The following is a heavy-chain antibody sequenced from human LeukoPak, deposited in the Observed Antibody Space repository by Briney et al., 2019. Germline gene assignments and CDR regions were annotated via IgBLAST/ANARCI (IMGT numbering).Heavy chain of an antibody. J-gene: IGHJ4*02. CDR3: AREYSSGWYYGY. Sequence: GGSLRLSWAASGFTFSSYWMNWVRQAPGKGLEWVANIKRDGSEKYYVDSVKGRFTISRDNAKNSLYLQMNSLRAEDTAVYYCAREYSSGWYYGYWGQGTLVTVSS. V-gene: IGHV3-7*01. CDR1: GFTFSSYW. CDR2: IKRDGSEK. D-gene: IGHD6-19*01.